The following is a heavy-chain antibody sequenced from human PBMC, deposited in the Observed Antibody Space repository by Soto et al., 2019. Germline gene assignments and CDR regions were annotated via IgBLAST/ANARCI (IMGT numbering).Heavy chain of an antibody. CDR3: AKVEAYYDILTDHSFDY. Sequence: EVQLLESGGGLVQPGGSLRLSCAASGFTFSSYAMSWVRQAPGKGLEWVSAISGSGGSTYYADSVKGRFTISRDNSKNTRYLQMNSLRAEDTAVYYCAKVEAYYDILTDHSFDYWGQGTLVTVSS. V-gene: IGHV3-23*01. D-gene: IGHD3-9*01. CDR1: GFTFSSYA. CDR2: ISGSGGST. J-gene: IGHJ4*02.